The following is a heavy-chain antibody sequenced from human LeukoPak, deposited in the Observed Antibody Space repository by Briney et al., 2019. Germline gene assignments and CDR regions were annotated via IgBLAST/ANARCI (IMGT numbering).Heavy chain of an antibody. D-gene: IGHD6-19*01. CDR2: ISGSGGTT. J-gene: IGHJ4*02. Sequence: GGSLRLSCAASGFTFSSHAMSWVRQAPGKGLKWVSTISGSGGTTYYADSVKGRFTISRDNSKNTLYLQMNSLRAEDTAVYYCAKDSGYSSGWYSDYWGQGTLVTVSS. V-gene: IGHV3-23*01. CDR3: AKDSGYSSGWYSDY. CDR1: GFTFSSHA.